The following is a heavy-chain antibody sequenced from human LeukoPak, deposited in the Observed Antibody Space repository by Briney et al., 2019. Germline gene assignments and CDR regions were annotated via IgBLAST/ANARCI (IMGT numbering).Heavy chain of an antibody. CDR2: IWYDGSNK. CDR3: ARDADDAFDI. J-gene: IGHJ3*02. CDR1: GFTFSSYG. Sequence: GRSLRLSYAASGFTFSSYGMHWVRQAPGKGLEWVAVIWYDGSNKYYADSVKGRFTISRDNSKNTLYLQMNSLRAEDTAVYYCARDADDAFDIWGQGTMVTVSS. V-gene: IGHV3-33*01.